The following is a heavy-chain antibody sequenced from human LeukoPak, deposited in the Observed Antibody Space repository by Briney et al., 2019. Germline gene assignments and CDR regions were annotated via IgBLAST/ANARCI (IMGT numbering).Heavy chain of an antibody. CDR1: GFTFSSYW. Sequence: GGSLRLSCAASGFTFSSYWMHWVRQAPGKGLVWVSRIDIDGSSTRYADSVKGRLTISRDNAKNTLYLQMNSLRAEDTAMYYCARPLASGPDFWGQGTLVTVSS. J-gene: IGHJ4*02. D-gene: IGHD3-3*02. CDR2: IDIDGSST. CDR3: ARPLASGPDF. V-gene: IGHV3-74*01.